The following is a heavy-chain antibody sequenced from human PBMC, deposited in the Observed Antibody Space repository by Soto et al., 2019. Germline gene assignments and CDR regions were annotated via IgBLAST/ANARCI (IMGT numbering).Heavy chain of an antibody. CDR3: TRNQVKADY. CDR1: GFVLSSFW. CDR2: IKGDGSEQ. D-gene: IGHD3-22*01. Sequence: EVQLVESGGDLVQPGGSLRLSCVASGFVLSSFWMTWVRQAPGKGLEWVAKIKGDGSEQNYVDSVRGRFTISRDNAKNSVYPQMNRLRVADTAVYYCTRNQVKADYWGQGTLVTVSS. V-gene: IGHV3-7*01. J-gene: IGHJ4*02.